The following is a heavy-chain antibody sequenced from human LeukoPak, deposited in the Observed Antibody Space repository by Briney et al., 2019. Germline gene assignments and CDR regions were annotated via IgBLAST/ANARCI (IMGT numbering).Heavy chain of an antibody. J-gene: IGHJ4*02. CDR3: ARGRTAVAGTYYFDY. Sequence: ASVKVSCKAFRYTFTGYYIHWVRQAPGQGPEWLGWINPDRGDTNYAQKFQGRVTMTRDTSISTAYMELSRLRSDDTAVYYCARGRTAVAGTYYFDYWGQGTLVTVSS. CDR1: RYTFTGYY. V-gene: IGHV1-2*02. D-gene: IGHD6-19*01. CDR2: INPDRGDT.